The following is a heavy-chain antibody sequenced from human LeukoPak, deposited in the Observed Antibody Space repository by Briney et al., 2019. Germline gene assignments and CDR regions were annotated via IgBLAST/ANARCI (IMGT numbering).Heavy chain of an antibody. V-gene: IGHV3-21*01. Sequence: GGSLRLSCAASGFTFSSYSMNWVRQAPGKGLEWVSSISSSSSYIYYADSVKGRFTISRDNAKNPLYLQMNSLRAEGTAVYYCARGEFGYDSSGYYPAFFDYWGQGTLVTVSS. D-gene: IGHD3-22*01. J-gene: IGHJ4*02. CDR1: GFTFSSYS. CDR2: ISSSSSYI. CDR3: ARGEFGYDSSGYYPAFFDY.